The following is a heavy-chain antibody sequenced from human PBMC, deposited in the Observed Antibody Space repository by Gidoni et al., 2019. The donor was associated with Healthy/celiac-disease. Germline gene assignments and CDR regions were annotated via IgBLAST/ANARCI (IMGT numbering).Heavy chain of an antibody. CDR2: ISSSSSTI. Sequence: EVQLVESGGGLVQPGGSLRLSCAASGFTFSSYSMNWVRQAPGKGLEWVSYISSSSSTIYYADSVKGRFTISRDNAKNSLYLQMNSLRAEDTAVYYCARIVTVTTYHYYYGMDVWGQGTTVTVSS. D-gene: IGHD4-17*01. J-gene: IGHJ6*02. V-gene: IGHV3-48*04. CDR1: GFTFSSYS. CDR3: ARIVTVTTYHYYYGMDV.